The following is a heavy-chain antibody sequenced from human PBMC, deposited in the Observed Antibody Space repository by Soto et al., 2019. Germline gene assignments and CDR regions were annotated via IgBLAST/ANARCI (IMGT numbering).Heavy chain of an antibody. CDR3: ARSGDRGTRGGWFDP. V-gene: IGHV4-39*01. J-gene: IGHJ5*02. CDR1: GGSISSSSYY. CDR2: IYYSGST. Sequence: SETLSLTCTVSGGSISSSSYYWGWIRQPPGKGLEWIGSIYYSGSTYYNPSLKSRVTISVDTSKNQFSLKLSSVTAADTAVYYCARSGDRGTRGGWFDPWGQGTLVTVSS. D-gene: IGHD1-1*01.